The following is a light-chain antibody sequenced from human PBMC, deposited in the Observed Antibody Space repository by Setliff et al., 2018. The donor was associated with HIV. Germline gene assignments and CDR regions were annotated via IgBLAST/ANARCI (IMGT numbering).Light chain of an antibody. CDR3: SSYAGSNTPYV. CDR2: EVN. J-gene: IGLJ1*01. V-gene: IGLV2-8*01. Sequence: ALAQPPSASGSPGQSVTISCTGTSSDVGGYDYVSWYQQHPGKAPKLTIHEVNKRPSGVPDRFSGSKSDNTASLTVSGLQAEDEADYYCSSYAGSNTPYVFGTGTKVTVL. CDR1: SSDVGGYDY.